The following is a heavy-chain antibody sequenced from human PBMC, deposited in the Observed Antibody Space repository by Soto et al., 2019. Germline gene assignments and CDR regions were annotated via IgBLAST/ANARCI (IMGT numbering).Heavy chain of an antibody. Sequence: GGSLRLSCAASGFTFSSYAMSWVRQAPGKGLEWVSGMSGSGGRTYHADSVKGRFTISRDNSNNTLYLQVNSLRAEDTAVYYCAKGLLSGYDRGPFDYWGQGTLVTVSS. V-gene: IGHV3-23*01. CDR3: AKGLLSGYDRGPFDY. CDR2: MSGSGGRT. D-gene: IGHD5-12*01. CDR1: GFTFSSYA. J-gene: IGHJ4*02.